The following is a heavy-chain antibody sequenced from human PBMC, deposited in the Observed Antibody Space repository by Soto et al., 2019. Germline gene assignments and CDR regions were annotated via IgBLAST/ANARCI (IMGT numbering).Heavy chain of an antibody. CDR2: ISYDGSKK. CDR1: GFTFGGYG. D-gene: IGHD3-22*01. J-gene: IGHJ6*02. CDR3: AKAIENYSTGYYKPFYYFGVDV. Sequence: GGSLRLSCAASGFTFGGYGMHWVRQSPGKGLEWVAGISYDGSKKYYGESVKGRFTISSDNSKNTLYLQMNSLRVEDTAVYYCAKAIENYSTGYYKPFYYFGVDVWGQGTTVTVSS. V-gene: IGHV3-30*18.